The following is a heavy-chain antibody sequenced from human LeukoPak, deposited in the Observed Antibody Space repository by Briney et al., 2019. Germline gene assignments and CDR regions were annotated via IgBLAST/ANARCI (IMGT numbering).Heavy chain of an antibody. D-gene: IGHD4-17*01. Sequence: PGGSKRLSCAAAGFILNSYAIIWVRQAPGRGLEWVSGISGSGASTFYADSVKGRFTVSRDNSKNSLFLQMNSLRADDTAVYYCAKDNGDYGAYFYYYMDVWGKGTTVTVSS. J-gene: IGHJ6*03. CDR3: AKDNGDYGAYFYYYMDV. V-gene: IGHV3-23*01. CDR1: GFILNSYA. CDR2: ISGSGAST.